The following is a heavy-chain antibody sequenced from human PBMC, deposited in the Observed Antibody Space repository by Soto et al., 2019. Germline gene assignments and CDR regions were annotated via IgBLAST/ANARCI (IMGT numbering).Heavy chain of an antibody. D-gene: IGHD2-2*01. V-gene: IGHV1-69*02. CDR2: IIPILGIA. J-gene: IGHJ4*02. CDR1: GGTFSSYT. CDR3: ARGCCSSTSCTRRYFDY. Sequence: QVQLVQSGAEVKKPGSSVKVSCKASGGTFSSYTISWVRQAPGQGLEWMGRIIPILGIANYAQKFQGRVTITADKSTSTAYMELSSLRSEDTAVYYCARGCCSSTSCTRRYFDYWGQGTLVTVSS.